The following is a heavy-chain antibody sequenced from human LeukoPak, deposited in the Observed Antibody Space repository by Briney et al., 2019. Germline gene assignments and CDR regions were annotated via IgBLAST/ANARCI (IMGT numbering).Heavy chain of an antibody. J-gene: IGHJ4*02. CDR1: GFTFSNAW. CDR2: IKSKTDGGTT. D-gene: IGHD3-10*01. CDR3: TSWVRGVIITGEGDIDY. Sequence: GGSLRLSCAASGFTFSNAWMSWVRQAPGKGLEWVGRIKSKTDGGTTDYAAPVKGRFTISRDDSKNTLYLQMNSLKTEDTAVYYCTSWVRGVIITGEGDIDYWGQGTLVTVSS. V-gene: IGHV3-15*01.